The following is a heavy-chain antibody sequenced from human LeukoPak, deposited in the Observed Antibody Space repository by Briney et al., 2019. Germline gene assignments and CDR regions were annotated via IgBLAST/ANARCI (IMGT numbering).Heavy chain of an antibody. CDR3: ATRSSTLAAARCFDD. Sequence: SETLSLTCAVHGESFSAYFWSWIRQVPGKGLEWIGEIDHRGSSNYNPPLKSRAIISVDTSKNHFSLSLTSVTAADTAVYYCATRSSTLAAARCFDDWGQGTVVTVSS. V-gene: IGHV4-34*01. J-gene: IGHJ4*03. D-gene: IGHD6-6*01. CDR2: IDHRGSS. CDR1: GESFSAYF.